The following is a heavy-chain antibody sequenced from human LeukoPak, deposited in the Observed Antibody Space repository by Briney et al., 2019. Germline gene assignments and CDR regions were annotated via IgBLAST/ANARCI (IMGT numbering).Heavy chain of an antibody. CDR1: GFTFNSYA. CDR3: ARGSRNHYDYSGYYSY. J-gene: IGHJ4*02. D-gene: IGHD3-22*01. CDR2: ISDSGGRI. Sequence: PGGSLRLSCAASGFTFNSYAMTWVRQAPGKGLEWVSLISDSGGRIYYADSVKGRFTISRDNSKNTLYLQMGSLRPEDMAVYYCARGSRNHYDYSGYYSYWGQGTLVTVSS. V-gene: IGHV3-23*01.